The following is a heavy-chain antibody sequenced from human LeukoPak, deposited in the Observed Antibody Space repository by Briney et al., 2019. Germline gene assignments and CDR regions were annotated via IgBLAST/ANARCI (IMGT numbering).Heavy chain of an antibody. CDR3: ARAFVRGWSKLLFDY. D-gene: IGHD6-19*01. Sequence: GASVKVSCKASGYTFTSYYMHWVRQAPGQGLEWMGIINPSGGSTSYAQKFQGRVTMTRDTSTSKVYMELSSLRSEDTAVYYCARAFVRGWSKLLFDYWGQGTLVTVSS. CDR2: INPSGGST. V-gene: IGHV1-46*01. J-gene: IGHJ4*02. CDR1: GYTFTSYY.